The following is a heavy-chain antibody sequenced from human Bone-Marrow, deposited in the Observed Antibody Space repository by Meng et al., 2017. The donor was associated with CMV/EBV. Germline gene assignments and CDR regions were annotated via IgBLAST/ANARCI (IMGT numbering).Heavy chain of an antibody. J-gene: IGHJ4*02. CDR3: ARDCSSTSCYTD. CDR1: GFTFSDYY. Sequence: GESLKISCAASGFTFSDYYMSWIRQAPGKGLEWVSYISSSGSTIYYADSVKGRFTISRDNAKNSLYLQMNSLRAEDTAVYYCARDCSSTSCYTDWGQGRLVTVSS. V-gene: IGHV3-11*04. D-gene: IGHD2-2*02. CDR2: ISSSGSTI.